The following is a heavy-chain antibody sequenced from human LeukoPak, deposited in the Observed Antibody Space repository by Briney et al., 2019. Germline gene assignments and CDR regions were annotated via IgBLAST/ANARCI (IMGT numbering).Heavy chain of an antibody. CDR1: GFTFSSYA. V-gene: IGHV3-23*01. D-gene: IGHD6-19*01. CDR3: AKVWDSSGWTWIDY. Sequence: GGSLRLSCAASGFTFSSYAMSWVRQATGKGLEWVSAISGSGGSTYYADSVKGRFTISRDNSKNTLYLQMNSLRAEDTAVYYCAKVWDSSGWTWIDYWGQGTLVTVSS. J-gene: IGHJ4*02. CDR2: ISGSGGST.